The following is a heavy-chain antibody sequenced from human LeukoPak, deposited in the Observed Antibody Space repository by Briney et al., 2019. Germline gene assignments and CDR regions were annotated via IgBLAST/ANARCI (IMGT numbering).Heavy chain of an antibody. Sequence: SETLSLTCTVSGGSISSGGYYWSWIRQHPGKGLEWIVYIYYSGSTYYNPSLKSRVTISVDTSKHQFSLKLSSVTAADTAVYYCARDNVVLDCSSTSCLNMKGAFDIWGQGTMVTVSS. CDR1: GGSISSGGYY. V-gene: IGHV4-31*03. CDR3: ARDNVVLDCSSTSCLNMKGAFDI. D-gene: IGHD2-2*01. CDR2: IYYSGST. J-gene: IGHJ3*02.